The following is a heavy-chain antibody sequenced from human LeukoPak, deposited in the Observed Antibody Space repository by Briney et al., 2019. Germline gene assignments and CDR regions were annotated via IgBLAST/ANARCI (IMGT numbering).Heavy chain of an antibody. Sequence: GASVTVSCKASGYTFTSYGISWVRPAPGQGLEWMGWITAYNGNTNYAQKFQGRVTMTADTSTSTAYMELRSLRSDDTAVYYCASAAIDRWELLTHAFDIWGQGTMVTVSS. CDR3: ASAAIDRWELLTHAFDI. CDR2: ITAYNGNT. D-gene: IGHD1-26*01. V-gene: IGHV1-18*01. CDR1: GYTFTSYG. J-gene: IGHJ3*02.